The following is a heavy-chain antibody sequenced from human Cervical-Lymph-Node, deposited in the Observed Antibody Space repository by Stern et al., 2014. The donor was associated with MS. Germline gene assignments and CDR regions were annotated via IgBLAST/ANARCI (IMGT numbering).Heavy chain of an antibody. CDR1: GGSISGSTYY. Sequence: QLQLQESGPGLLKPSETLSLICTVSGGSISGSTYYWGWIRQPPGKGLEWIGSIYYSGSTYYNPSLKSRVTIDVDTSKNQSSLKLPYVTAADTAVYYCARNGEHGSYHDFFDKWGQGTPVTVSS. V-gene: IGHV4-39*01. J-gene: IGHJ4*02. CDR3: ARNGEHGSYHDFFDK. CDR2: IYYSGST. D-gene: IGHD1/OR15-1a*01.